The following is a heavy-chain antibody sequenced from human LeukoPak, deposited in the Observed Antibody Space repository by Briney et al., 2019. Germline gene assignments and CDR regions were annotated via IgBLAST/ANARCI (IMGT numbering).Heavy chain of an antibody. CDR2: INPSGGST. J-gene: IGHJ4*02. CDR1: GYTFTSYG. Sequence: ASVKVSCKASGYTFTSYGISWVRQAPGQGLEWMGIINPSGGSTSYAQKFQGRVTMTRDMSTSTVYMELSSLRSEDTAVYYCARVGQQLPDDYWGQGTLVTVSS. CDR3: ARVGQQLPDDY. D-gene: IGHD6-13*01. V-gene: IGHV1-46*01.